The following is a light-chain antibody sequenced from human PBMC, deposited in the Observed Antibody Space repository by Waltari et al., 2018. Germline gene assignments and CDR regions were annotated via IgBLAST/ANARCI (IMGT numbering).Light chain of an antibody. V-gene: IGKV3-20*01. CDR3: QQYGSLSWT. CDR1: QRVSSSY. CDR2: GAS. Sequence: EIVLTQSPGTLSLSPGERATLSCRASQRVSSSYLAWYQQKPGQTPRLLIYGASSRATGIPDRFSGSGSGTDFTLTISRLEPEDFAVYYCQQYGSLSWTFGQGTKVEIK. J-gene: IGKJ1*01.